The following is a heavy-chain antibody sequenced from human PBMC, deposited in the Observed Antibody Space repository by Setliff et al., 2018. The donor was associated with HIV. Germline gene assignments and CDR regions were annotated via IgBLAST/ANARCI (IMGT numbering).Heavy chain of an antibody. J-gene: IGHJ6*03. CDR2: VNPNSGNT. CDR1: GYTFTSYD. Sequence: GASVKVSCKASGYTFTSYDINWVRQATGQGLEWMGWVNPNSGNTGYAQKFQGRVTMTRNTSIRTVYMELSSLRSEDTAVYYCARGAWYTSGWHSSRYMDVWGKGSTVTVS. CDR3: ARGAWYTSGWHSSRYMDV. D-gene: IGHD6-19*01. V-gene: IGHV1-8*02.